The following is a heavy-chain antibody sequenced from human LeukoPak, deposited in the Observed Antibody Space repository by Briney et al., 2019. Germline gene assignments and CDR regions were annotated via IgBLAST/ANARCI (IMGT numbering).Heavy chain of an antibody. CDR2: IYYSGST. CDR1: GGSISSYY. V-gene: IGHV4-59*01. J-gene: IGHJ6*02. CDR3: ARGGETTVTGDFDYYYYGMDV. D-gene: IGHD4-17*01. Sequence: SETLSLTCTVSGGSISSYYWSWIRQPPGKGLEWIGYIYYSGSTNYNPSLKSRVTISVDTFKNQFSLKLSSVTAADTAVYYCARGGETTVTGDFDYYYYGMDVWGQGTTVTVSS.